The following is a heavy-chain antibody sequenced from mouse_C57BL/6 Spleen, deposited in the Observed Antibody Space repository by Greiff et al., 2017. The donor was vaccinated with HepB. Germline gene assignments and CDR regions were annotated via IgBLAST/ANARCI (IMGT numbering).Heavy chain of an antibody. D-gene: IGHD4-1*01. Sequence: EVKLLESGPGLVKPSQSLSLTCSVTGYSITSGYYWNWIRQFPGNKLEWMGYISYDGSNNYNPSLKNRISITRDTSKNQFFLKLNSVTTEDTATYYCAREGANWAFAYWGQGTLVTVSA. J-gene: IGHJ3*01. CDR2: ISYDGSN. CDR3: AREGANWAFAY. V-gene: IGHV3-6*01. CDR1: GYSITSGYY.